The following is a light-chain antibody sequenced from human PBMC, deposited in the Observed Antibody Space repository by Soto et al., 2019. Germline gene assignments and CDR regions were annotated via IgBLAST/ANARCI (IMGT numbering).Light chain of an antibody. Sequence: DIQMTQSPSAVSASVGDRVTITCRASQGISSYLAWYQQKPGKAPKLLIYAASTLQSGVPSRFSGSGSGTDFTLTINSLQPEDFATYYCQQLNNYPAITFGPGTRLEIK. CDR2: AAS. J-gene: IGKJ5*01. CDR3: QQLNNYPAIT. V-gene: IGKV1-9*01. CDR1: QGISSY.